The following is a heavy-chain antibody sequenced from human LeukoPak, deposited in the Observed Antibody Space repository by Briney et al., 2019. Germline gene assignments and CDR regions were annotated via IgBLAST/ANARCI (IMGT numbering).Heavy chain of an antibody. Sequence: PGGSLRLSCAASGFTFSSFAMAWVRQAPGKGPAWVAGISASGGSKSYADSVKARLSISRDNSKNMLYLQMNSVEAEDTAVYFCARGFSGSAYYFDSWGQGTLVAVSS. CDR3: ARGFSGSAYYFDS. V-gene: IGHV3-23*01. CDR1: GFTFSSFA. D-gene: IGHD3-10*01. CDR2: ISASGGSK. J-gene: IGHJ4*02.